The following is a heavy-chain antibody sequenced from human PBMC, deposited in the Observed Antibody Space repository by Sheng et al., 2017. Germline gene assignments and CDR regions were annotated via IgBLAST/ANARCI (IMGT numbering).Heavy chain of an antibody. J-gene: IGHJ6*02. CDR1: FTFSSYG. CDR3: ARDNRGDYDILTGYYFRGYGMDV. CDR2: IWYDGSNK. D-gene: IGHD3-9*01. Sequence: QVQLVESGGGVVQPGFTFSSYGMHWVRQAPGKGLEWVAVIWYDGSNKYYADSVKGRFTISRDNSKNTLYLQMNSLRAEDTAVYYCARDNRGDYDILTGYYFRGYGMDVWGQGTTVTVSS. V-gene: IGHV3-33*01.